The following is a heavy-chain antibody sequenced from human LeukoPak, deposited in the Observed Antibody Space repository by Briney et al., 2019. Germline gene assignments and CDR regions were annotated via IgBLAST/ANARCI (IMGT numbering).Heavy chain of an antibody. Sequence: GGSLRLSCAASGFTFSSYWMSWVRQAPGKGLEWVANIKEDGSEKNYVDSVKGRFTISRDNAKNSLYLQMNSLRAEDTAVYYCARSRGAGPGAYFDYWGQGTLITVSS. J-gene: IGHJ4*02. CDR1: GFTFSSYW. CDR3: ARSRGAGPGAYFDY. CDR2: IKEDGSEK. V-gene: IGHV3-7*05. D-gene: IGHD6-19*01.